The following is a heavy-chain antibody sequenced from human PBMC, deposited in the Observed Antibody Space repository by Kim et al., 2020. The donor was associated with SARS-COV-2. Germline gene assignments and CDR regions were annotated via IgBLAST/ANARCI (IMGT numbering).Heavy chain of an antibody. D-gene: IGHD2-15*01. Sequence: SVKGRFTTSRDNSKNTLYLQMNSLRAEDTAVYDCAREGYCSGGSCLSLDYWGQGTLVTVSS. CDR3: AREGYCSGGSCLSLDY. V-gene: IGHV3-30*07. J-gene: IGHJ4*02.